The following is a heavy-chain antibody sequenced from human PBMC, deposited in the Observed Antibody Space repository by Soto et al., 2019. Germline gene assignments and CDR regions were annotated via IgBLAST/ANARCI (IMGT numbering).Heavy chain of an antibody. D-gene: IGHD1-1*01. CDR2: IKQDGSEK. Sequence: EVQLVESGGGLVQPGGSLRLSCAASGFSFSSYWMSWVRQAPGKGLGWVANIKQDGSEKYYVDSVKGRFTISRDNAKNSLYLQMNSLRAEXTAVXXXXXXXXXXXXVHHHWGQGTMVTVSS. V-gene: IGHV3-7*01. CDR3: XXXXXXXXXVHHH. CDR1: GFSFSSYW. J-gene: IGHJ3*01.